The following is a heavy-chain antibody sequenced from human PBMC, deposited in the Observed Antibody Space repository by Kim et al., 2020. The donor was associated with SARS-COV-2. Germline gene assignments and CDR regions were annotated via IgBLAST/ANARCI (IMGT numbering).Heavy chain of an antibody. CDR1: GGSFSGYY. CDR3: ASPYSSSPYYYYYYGMDV. CDR2: INHSGST. Sequence: SETLSLTCAXYGGSFSGYYWSWIRQPPGKGLEWIGEINHSGSTNYNPSLKSRVTISVDTSKNQFSLKLSSVTAADTAVYYCASPYSSSPYYYYYYGMDVWGQGTTVTVSS. V-gene: IGHV4-34*01. J-gene: IGHJ6*02. D-gene: IGHD6-6*01.